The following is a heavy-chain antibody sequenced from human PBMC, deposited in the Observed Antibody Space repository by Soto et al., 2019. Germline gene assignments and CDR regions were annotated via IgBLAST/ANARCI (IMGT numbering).Heavy chain of an antibody. J-gene: IGHJ4*02. D-gene: IGHD3-9*01. Sequence: QITLKETAPSLLKPTQTLTLSCTFSGFSLSTSEVGVGWIRQPPGKALERLALIFWDDDKRYSPSLRSRLTITKDTSKNQVVLTRTNMDPVDAATFYCAHRFDWYYFNYWGQGSLVTVSS. V-gene: IGHV2-5*02. CDR2: IFWDDDK. CDR3: AHRFDWYYFNY. CDR1: GFSLSTSEVG.